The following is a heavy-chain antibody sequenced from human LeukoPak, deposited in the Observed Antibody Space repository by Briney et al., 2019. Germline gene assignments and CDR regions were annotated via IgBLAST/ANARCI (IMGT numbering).Heavy chain of an antibody. CDR2: INPNSGGT. D-gene: IGHD3-10*01. V-gene: IGHV1-2*02. CDR3: ARGLERYYGSGSQPFDY. CDR1: GCTFTGYY. Sequence: ASVKVSCKASGCTFTGYYMHWVRQAPGQGLEWMGWINPNSGGTNYAQKFQGRVTMTTDTSTSTAYMELRSLRSDDTAVYYCARGLERYYGSGSQPFDYWGQGTLVTVSS. J-gene: IGHJ4*02.